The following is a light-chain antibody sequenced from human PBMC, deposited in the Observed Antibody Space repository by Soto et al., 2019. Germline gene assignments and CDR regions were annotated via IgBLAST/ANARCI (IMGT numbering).Light chain of an antibody. Sequence: VLTPSPGTLSLSPGERATLSCRASQTLSNSFIAWYQQKPGQAPRLLIYDTSSRATGVPDRYSASGSGTDFTLTISRLEPEDFAVYYCQQYGSSGTFGQGTKVHIK. V-gene: IGKV3-20*01. CDR2: DTS. J-gene: IGKJ1*01. CDR3: QQYGSSGT. CDR1: QTLSNSF.